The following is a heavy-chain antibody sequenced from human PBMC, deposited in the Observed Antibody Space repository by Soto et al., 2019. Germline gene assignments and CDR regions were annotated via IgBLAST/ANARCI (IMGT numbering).Heavy chain of an antibody. CDR3: AKDRNYFGSGSPDY. D-gene: IGHD3-10*01. Sequence: PGGSLRLSCAASGFTFSTYAMSWVRQAPGKGLEWVSGISGNLDGTYYADSVKGRFTISRDNSKNTLYLQMNSLRVEDTAVYFCAKDRNYFGSGSPDYWGQGILVTVSS. V-gene: IGHV3-23*01. CDR1: GFTFSTYA. CDR2: ISGNLDGT. J-gene: IGHJ4*02.